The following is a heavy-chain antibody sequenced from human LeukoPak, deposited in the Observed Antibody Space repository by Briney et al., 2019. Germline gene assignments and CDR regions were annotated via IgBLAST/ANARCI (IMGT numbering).Heavy chain of an antibody. CDR2: IYSGGST. CDR3: AREAVTRNYFDY. J-gene: IGHJ4*02. CDR1: GFTVSSNY. D-gene: IGHD4-17*01. Sequence: GGSLSLSCAASGFTVSSNYMNWVRQAPGKGLEWVSVIYSGGSTYYADSVKGRFTISRDNSKNTLFLQMNSLRAEDTAVYYCAREAVTRNYFDYWGQGTLVTVSS. V-gene: IGHV3-53*01.